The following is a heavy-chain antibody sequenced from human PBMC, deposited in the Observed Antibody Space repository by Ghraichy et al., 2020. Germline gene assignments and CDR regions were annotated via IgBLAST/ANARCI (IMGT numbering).Heavy chain of an antibody. V-gene: IGHV3-23*01. D-gene: IGHD3-22*01. Sequence: LSLTCAASGFTFSSYAMSWVRQAPGKGLEWVSAISGSGGSTYYADSVKGRFTISRDNSKNTLYLQMNSLRAEDTAVYYCAKLPYYYDSRDNAFDIWGQGTMVTVSS. CDR2: ISGSGGST. CDR1: GFTFSSYA. CDR3: AKLPYYYDSRDNAFDI. J-gene: IGHJ3*02.